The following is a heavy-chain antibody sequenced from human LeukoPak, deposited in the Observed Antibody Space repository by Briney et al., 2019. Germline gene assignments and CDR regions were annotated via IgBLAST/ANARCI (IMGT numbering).Heavy chain of an antibody. V-gene: IGHV1-2*04. Sequence: ASVKVSCKASGYTFTGYYMHWVRQAPGQGLEWMGWINPNSGGTNYAQKFQGWVTMTRDTFISTAYMELSRLRSDDTAVYYCARGGTALDYFDYWGQGTLVTVSS. CDR3: ARGGTALDYFDY. CDR2: INPNSGGT. D-gene: IGHD1-1*01. J-gene: IGHJ4*02. CDR1: GYTFTGYY.